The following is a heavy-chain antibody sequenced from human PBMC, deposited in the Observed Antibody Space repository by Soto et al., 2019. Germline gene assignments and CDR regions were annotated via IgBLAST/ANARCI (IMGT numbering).Heavy chain of an antibody. Sequence: RLSCAASGFTFSSYAMHWVRQAPGKGLEWVAVISYDGSNKYYADYVKGRFTISRDNSKNTLYLQMNSLRAEDTAVYYCAREERYCSSTSFYRPHYYYYGVDVWGQGTTVTVSS. V-gene: IGHV3-30-3*01. D-gene: IGHD2-2*02. CDR3: AREERYCSSTSFYRPHYYYYGVDV. CDR1: GFTFSSYA. CDR2: ISYDGSNK. J-gene: IGHJ6*02.